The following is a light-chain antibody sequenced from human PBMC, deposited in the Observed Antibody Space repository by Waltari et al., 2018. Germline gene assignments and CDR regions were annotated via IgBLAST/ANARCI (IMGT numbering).Light chain of an antibody. Sequence: EIVLTQSPGTLSLSPGERATLSCRASQSVSSSYLAWYQQNPGQAPRLLIYGASSRATGIPDGFSGMGSGTGFTLTVGRLEPEDFAVYYCQQYGRSWNTFGQGTKLEIK. CDR2: GAS. V-gene: IGKV3-20*01. CDR1: QSVSSSY. J-gene: IGKJ2*01. CDR3: QQYGRSWNT.